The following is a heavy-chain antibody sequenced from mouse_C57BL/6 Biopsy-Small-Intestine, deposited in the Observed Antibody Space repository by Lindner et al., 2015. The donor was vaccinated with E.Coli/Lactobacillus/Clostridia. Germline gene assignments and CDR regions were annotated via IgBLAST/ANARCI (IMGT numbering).Heavy chain of an antibody. CDR3: ATDLGIASSDY. D-gene: IGHD3-3*01. J-gene: IGHJ4*01. Sequence: SVKVSCKASGYTFTSHAMHWVRQAPGQRLEWMGWINAGNGNTRYSQMLQGRVTITRDTSATTAYMDLSSLSSEDTAVYYCATDLGIASSDYWGQGTLVTVSS. V-gene: IGHV1-14*01. CDR2: INAGNGNT. CDR1: GYTFTSHA.